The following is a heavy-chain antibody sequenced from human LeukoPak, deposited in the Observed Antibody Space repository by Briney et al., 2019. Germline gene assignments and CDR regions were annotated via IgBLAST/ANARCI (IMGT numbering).Heavy chain of an antibody. V-gene: IGHV1-8*03. CDR3: ARGWADYYMDV. CDR1: GYTFTNYD. D-gene: IGHD7-27*01. J-gene: IGHJ6*03. Sequence: ASVKVSCKASGYTFTNYDINWVRQATGQGLEWMGWMNPNSGNTGYAQKFQGRVTITRNTSISTAYMELSSLRSEDTAVYYCARGWADYYMDVWGKGTTVTVSS. CDR2: MNPNSGNT.